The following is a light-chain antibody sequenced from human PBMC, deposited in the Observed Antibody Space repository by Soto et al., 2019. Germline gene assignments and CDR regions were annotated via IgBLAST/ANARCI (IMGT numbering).Light chain of an antibody. CDR3: SSYTSSSTLVV. V-gene: IGLV2-14*01. Sequence: QSVLTQPASVSGSPGQSITISCTGTSSDVSGYNYVSWYQQHPGKAPKLMIYEVSNRPSGVSNRFSGSKSGNTASLTISGLQAEDEADYYCSSYTSSSTLVVFGTGTKLTVL. J-gene: IGLJ1*01. CDR2: EVS. CDR1: SSDVSGYNY.